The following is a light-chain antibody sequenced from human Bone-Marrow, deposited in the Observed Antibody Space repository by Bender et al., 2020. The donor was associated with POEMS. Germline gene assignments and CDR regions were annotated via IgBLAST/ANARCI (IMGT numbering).Light chain of an antibody. V-gene: IGLV1-44*01. Sequence: QSLLTQPPSPSGTLGQRVTISCSGSSSNFGCYPVTWYQPLPGAPPKLVIFNNSQRPSGVPDHFSGSNSSTSASLAISGLLSDDEADFYCATWDDSLNGWVFGGGTKLTVL. CDR2: NNS. J-gene: IGLJ3*02. CDR3: ATWDDSLNGWV. CDR1: SSNFGCYP.